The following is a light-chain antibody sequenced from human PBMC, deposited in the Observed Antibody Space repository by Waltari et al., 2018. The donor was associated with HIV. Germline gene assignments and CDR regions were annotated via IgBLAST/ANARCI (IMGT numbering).Light chain of an antibody. CDR1: QTVVYSSNNKNY. V-gene: IGKV4-1*01. CDR2: WAS. Sequence: DIVMTQSPDSLAVSLGEGATINCTSSQTVVYSSNNKNYVVWYQQKPGKPPKLLIYWASTRESGVPDRFSGSGSGTDFTLTISSLQADDVAVYYCQQYYSTPWTFGQGTRVEIK. J-gene: IGKJ1*01. CDR3: QQYYSTPWT.